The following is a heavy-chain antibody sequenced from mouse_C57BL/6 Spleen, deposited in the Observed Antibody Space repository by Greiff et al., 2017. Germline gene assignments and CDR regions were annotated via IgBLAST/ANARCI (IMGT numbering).Heavy chain of an antibody. Sequence: VQLQQSGAELVKPGASVKLSCKASGYTFTSYWMQWVKQRPGQGLEWIGEIDPSDSYTNYNQKFKGKATLTVDTSSSTAYMQLSSLTSEDSAVYYCARSYDYGGGYAMDYWGQGTSVTVSS. V-gene: IGHV1-50*01. CDR3: ARSYDYGGGYAMDY. CDR2: IDPSDSYT. CDR1: GYTFTSYW. D-gene: IGHD2-4*01. J-gene: IGHJ4*01.